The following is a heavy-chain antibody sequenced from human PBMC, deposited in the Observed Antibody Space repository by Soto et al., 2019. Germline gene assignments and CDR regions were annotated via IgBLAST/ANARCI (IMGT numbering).Heavy chain of an antibody. CDR1: GFTFSSYA. V-gene: IGHV3-23*01. Sequence: GGSLRLSCAASGFTFSSYAMSWVRQAPGKGLEWVSAISNSGDTTYYADSVKGRFTISRDNSKNTLYLQMNSLRAEDTAVYYCAKDCPAVSPLDYFDYWGQGTLVTVSS. CDR3: AKDCPAVSPLDYFDY. J-gene: IGHJ4*02. D-gene: IGHD6-19*01. CDR2: ISNSGDTT.